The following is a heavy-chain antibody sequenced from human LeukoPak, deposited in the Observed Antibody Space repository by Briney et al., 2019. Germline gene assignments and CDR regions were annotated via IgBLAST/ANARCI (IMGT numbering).Heavy chain of an antibody. CDR3: AKGGTASPGLSN. Sequence: GGSLRLSCAASGFTFSSYAMSWVRQAPGKGLEWVSAISGSGGSTYYADSVKGRFTISRDNSKNTLYLQMNSLRDEDTAVYYCAKGGTASPGLSNWGQGTLVSVSS. J-gene: IGHJ4*02. CDR1: GFTFSSYA. CDR2: ISGSGGST. D-gene: IGHD6-13*01. V-gene: IGHV3-23*01.